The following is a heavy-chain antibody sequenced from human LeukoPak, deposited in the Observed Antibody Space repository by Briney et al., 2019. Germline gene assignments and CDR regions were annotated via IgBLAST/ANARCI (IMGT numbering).Heavy chain of an antibody. V-gene: IGHV4-31*03. CDR1: GGSISSGGYY. D-gene: IGHD3-9*01. CDR2: IYYSGST. Sequence: PSETLSLTCTVSGGSISSGGYYWSWIRQHPGKGLEWIGYIYYSGSTYYNPPLKSRVTISVDTSKNQFSLKLSSVTAADTAVYYCARDPGYDILTGYSKYFQHWGQGTLVTVSS. J-gene: IGHJ1*01. CDR3: ARDPGYDILTGYSKYFQH.